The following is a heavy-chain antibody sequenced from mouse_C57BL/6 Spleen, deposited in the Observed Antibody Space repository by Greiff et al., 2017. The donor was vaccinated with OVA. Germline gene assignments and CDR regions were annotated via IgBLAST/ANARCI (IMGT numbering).Heavy chain of an antibody. CDR3: ARSFGYYFDY. D-gene: IGHD2-2*01. CDR1: GYTFTSYW. J-gene: IGHJ2*01. V-gene: IGHV1-69*01. Sequence: VQLQQSGAELARPGASVKMSCKASGYTFTSYWMHWVKQRPGQGLEWIGEIDPSDSYTNYNQKFKGKSTLTVDKSSSTAYMQLSSLTSEDSAVYYCARSFGYYFDYWGQGTTLTVSS. CDR2: IDPSDSYT.